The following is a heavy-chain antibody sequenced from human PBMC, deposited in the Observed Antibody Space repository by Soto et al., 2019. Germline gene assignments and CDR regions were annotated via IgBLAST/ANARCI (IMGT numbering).Heavy chain of an antibody. J-gene: IGHJ6*02. CDR3: ATGERSYYYYGMDV. CDR2: FYSEDGET. CDR1: GYTLPELS. Sequence: ASVTVSCMVSGYTLPELSMQWVRQAPGKGVEWMGGFYSEDGETIYAQKLQGRDTMTEDTSTGTAYMELSSLRSEDTAVYYCATGERSYYYYGMDVWGQGTTVTV. V-gene: IGHV1-24*01.